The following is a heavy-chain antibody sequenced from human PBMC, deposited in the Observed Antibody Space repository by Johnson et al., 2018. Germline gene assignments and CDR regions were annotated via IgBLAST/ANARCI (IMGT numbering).Heavy chain of an antibody. CDR3: ARDPTAYYYDSSGYPEYFQH. CDR2: LNSDGSST. V-gene: IGHV3-74*01. J-gene: IGHJ1*01. CDR1: GFTFSSYW. D-gene: IGHD3-22*01. Sequence: VQLQESGGGLVQPGGSLRLSCAASGFTFSSYWMHWVRQAPGKGLVWVSRLNSDGSSTSYADSVKGRFTSSRANAKNTLYLQMNSLRAEDTAVCYCARDPTAYYYDSSGYPEYFQHGGQGTLVTVSS.